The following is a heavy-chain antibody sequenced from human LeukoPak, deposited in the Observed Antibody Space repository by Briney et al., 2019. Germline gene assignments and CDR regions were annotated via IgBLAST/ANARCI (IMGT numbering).Heavy chain of an antibody. Sequence: SETLSLTCTVSGGPISSYYWIWLRQPPGKGLEWIGDIYHSGSTNYNPSLKSRGTISLDPSKNQFSLKLTSVTAADTAVYHCARDLAGFDYWGQGTLVTVSS. CDR1: GGPISSYY. D-gene: IGHD6-25*01. CDR3: ARDLAGFDY. J-gene: IGHJ4*02. V-gene: IGHV4-59*01. CDR2: IYHSGST.